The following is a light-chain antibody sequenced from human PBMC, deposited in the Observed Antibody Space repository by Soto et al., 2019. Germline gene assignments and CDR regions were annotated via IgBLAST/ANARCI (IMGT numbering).Light chain of an antibody. CDR1: SSDVGGYNY. CDR3: SSYTSSSTRV. CDR2: DVS. V-gene: IGLV2-14*01. Sequence: QSALTQPASVSGSPGQSITISFTGTSSDVGGYNYVSWYQQHPGKAPKLMIYDVSNRPSGVSTRFSGSKSGNTASLTISGLQAEDEADYYCSSYTSSSTRVFGGGTKLTVL. J-gene: IGLJ2*01.